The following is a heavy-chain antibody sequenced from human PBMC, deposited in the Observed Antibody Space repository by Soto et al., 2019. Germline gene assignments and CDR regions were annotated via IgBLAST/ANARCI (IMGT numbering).Heavy chain of an antibody. Sequence: QVQLVESGGGVVQPGRSLRLSCAASGSTFSSYGMHWVRQAPGKGLEWVAVISYDGSNKYYADSVKGRFTISRDNSKNTLYLQMNSLRAEDTAVYYCAKDNALSSSNYYFDYWGQGTLVTVSS. V-gene: IGHV3-30*18. CDR2: ISYDGSNK. CDR1: GSTFSSYG. D-gene: IGHD6-6*01. J-gene: IGHJ4*02. CDR3: AKDNALSSSNYYFDY.